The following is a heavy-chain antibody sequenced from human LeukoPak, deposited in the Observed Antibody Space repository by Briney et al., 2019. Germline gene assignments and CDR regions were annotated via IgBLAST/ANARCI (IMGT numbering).Heavy chain of an antibody. CDR1: GYTFTSYG. V-gene: IGHV1-18*01. Sequence: RASVKVSCKASGYTFTSYGISWVRQAPGQGLEWMGWISAYNGNTNYAQKFQGRVTMTTDTSTSTAYMELRSLRSDDTAVYYCARDAPAWSRDYWGQGTLVTVSS. J-gene: IGHJ4*02. D-gene: IGHD2-8*02. CDR3: ARDAPAWSRDY. CDR2: ISAYNGNT.